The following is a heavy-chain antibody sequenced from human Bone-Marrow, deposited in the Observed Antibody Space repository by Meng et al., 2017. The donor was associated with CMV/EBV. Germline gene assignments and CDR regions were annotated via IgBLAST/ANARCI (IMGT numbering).Heavy chain of an antibody. V-gene: IGHV5-51*01. J-gene: IGHJ4*02. CDR3: ARRRSTNFVSDY. D-gene: IGHD2-2*01. Sequence: GGSLRLSCKGSGYSFTSYWIGWVRQMPGKGLEWMGIIYPGDSDTRYSPSFQGQVTISADKSISTAYLQWSSLKASDTAMYYCARRRSTNFVSDYWGQGTRVTVYS. CDR2: IYPGDSDT. CDR1: GYSFTSYW.